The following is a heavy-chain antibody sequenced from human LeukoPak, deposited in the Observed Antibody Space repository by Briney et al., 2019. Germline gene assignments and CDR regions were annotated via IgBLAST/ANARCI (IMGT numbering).Heavy chain of an antibody. CDR2: IYSSGST. CDR1: GDSISNYY. Sequence: PSETQSLTCTVSGDSISNYYWNWIRQPVGKGLEWIGRIYSSGSTNYNPSLKSRVTMSVDMSKNQFSLKLSSVTAADTAVYYCARARFFADDSSGHLRYSYYYMIVWGKGTTVTVSS. J-gene: IGHJ6*03. CDR3: ARARFFADDSSGHLRYSYYYMIV. V-gene: IGHV4-4*07. D-gene: IGHD3-22*01.